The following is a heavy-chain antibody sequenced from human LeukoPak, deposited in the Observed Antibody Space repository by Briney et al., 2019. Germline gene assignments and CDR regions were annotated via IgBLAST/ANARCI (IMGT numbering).Heavy chain of an antibody. CDR2: INPNSGGT. D-gene: IGHD4-17*01. V-gene: IGHV1-2*02. CDR3: ARAMTTVTTRYWFDP. J-gene: IGHJ5*02. CDR1: GYTFTGYY. Sequence: AASVKVSCKASGYTFTGYYMHWVRQAPGQGLEWMGWINPNSGGTNYAQKFQGRVTMTRDTSISTAYMELSRLRSDDTAVYYCARAMTTVTTRYWFDPWGQGTLVTVSS.